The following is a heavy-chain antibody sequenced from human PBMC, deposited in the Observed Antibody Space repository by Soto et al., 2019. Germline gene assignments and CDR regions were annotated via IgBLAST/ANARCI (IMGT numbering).Heavy chain of an antibody. D-gene: IGHD6-13*01. CDR3: ARDIAAAGTRWFDP. J-gene: IGHJ5*02. CDR2: IYYSGST. Sequence: SETLSLTCTVSGGSISSYYWSWIRQPPGKGLEWIGYIYYSGSTNYNPSLKSRVTISVDTSKNQFSLKLSSVTAADTAVYYCARDIAAAGTRWFDPWGQGTLVTVSS. CDR1: GGSISSYY. V-gene: IGHV4-59*01.